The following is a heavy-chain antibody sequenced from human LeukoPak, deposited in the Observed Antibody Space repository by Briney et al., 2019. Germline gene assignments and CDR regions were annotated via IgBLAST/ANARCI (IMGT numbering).Heavy chain of an antibody. J-gene: IGHJ4*02. D-gene: IGHD3-3*01. CDR1: GGTFSSHG. CDR2: VIPIFGIT. CDR3: TRPSKYYDFWNGYPPFDY. V-gene: IGHV1-69*13. Sequence: GASVKVSCKAFGGTFSSHGISWVRLAPGQGLEWMGTVIPIFGITNYAQNFQDRVTITADVSTSTGYMELSSLRSEDTATYYCTRPSKYYDFWNGYPPFDYWGQGTLVTVSS.